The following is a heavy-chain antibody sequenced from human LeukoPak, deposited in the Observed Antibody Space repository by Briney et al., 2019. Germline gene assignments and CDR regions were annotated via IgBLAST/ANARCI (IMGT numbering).Heavy chain of an antibody. CDR1: GFTFGDYA. CDR2: IRSKAYDGTT. CDR3: TRVFPRGLYYYYYMDV. Sequence: GGSLRLSCTASGFTFGDYAMSWVRQAPGKGLEWVGFIRSKAYDGTTEYAASVKGRFTISRDDSKSIAYLQMNSLKTEDTAVYYCTRVFPRGLYYYYYMDVWVKGTTVTVSS. V-gene: IGHV3-49*04. J-gene: IGHJ6*03.